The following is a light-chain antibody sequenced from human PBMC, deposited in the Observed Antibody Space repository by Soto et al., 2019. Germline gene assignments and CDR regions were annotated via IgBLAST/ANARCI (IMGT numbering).Light chain of an antibody. CDR2: GAS. V-gene: IGKV3-20*01. Sequence: EIVLTQSPGTLSLSPGERATLSCRSSQSVSNNFLAWYRQKPGQAPRLLIYGASTRAAGIPDRFGGSGSGTDCTLTISRLEPEDVAVYYCQQYGNSPRTLGQGTKVDI. J-gene: IGKJ1*01. CDR3: QQYGNSPRT. CDR1: QSVSNNF.